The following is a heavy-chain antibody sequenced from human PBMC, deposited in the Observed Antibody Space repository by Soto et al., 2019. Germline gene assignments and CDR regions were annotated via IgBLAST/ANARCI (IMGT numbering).Heavy chain of an antibody. J-gene: IGHJ4*02. CDR3: AREDYDILTGPGAADY. D-gene: IGHD3-9*01. CDR1: GFTFSDYY. Sequence: GGSLRLSCAASGFTFSDYYMSWIRQAPGKGLEWVSYISSSGSTIYYADSVKGRFTISRDNAKNSLYLQMNSLRAEDTAVYYCAREDYDILTGPGAADYWGQGTLVTVSS. V-gene: IGHV3-11*01. CDR2: ISSSGSTI.